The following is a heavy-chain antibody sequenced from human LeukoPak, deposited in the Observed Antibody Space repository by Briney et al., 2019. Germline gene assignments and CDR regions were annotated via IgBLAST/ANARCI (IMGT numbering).Heavy chain of an antibody. J-gene: IGHJ4*02. V-gene: IGHV3-30*18. D-gene: IGHD3-10*01. Sequence: GGSLRLSCVASGFIVNIYGMHWVRQAPGKGLEWVAVLSSDGSNKYYADSVKGRFTISRDNSKNTLYLQMNSLRADDPAVYYCAKGSLYYDFDYWGQGTLVTVSS. CDR2: LSSDGSNK. CDR1: GFIVNIYG. CDR3: AKGSLYYDFDY.